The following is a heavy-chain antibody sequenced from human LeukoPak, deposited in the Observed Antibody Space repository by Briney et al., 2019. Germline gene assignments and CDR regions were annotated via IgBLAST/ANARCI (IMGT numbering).Heavy chain of an antibody. Sequence: PGGSLRLSCVVSGFTFSTYGMHWVRQAPGKGLGWVAFIRHDESKKNYGHTVKGRFTISRDNSKNTVFLQMNSLRAEDTAVYYCAKDFGGGSWCGDYWGQGTLVTVSS. V-gene: IGHV3-30*02. J-gene: IGHJ4*02. CDR1: GFTFSTYG. D-gene: IGHD2-15*01. CDR3: AKDFGGGSWCGDY. CDR2: IRHDESKK.